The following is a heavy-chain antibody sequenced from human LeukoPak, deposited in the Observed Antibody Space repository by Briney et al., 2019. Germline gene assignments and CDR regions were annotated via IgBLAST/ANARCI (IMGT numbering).Heavy chain of an antibody. V-gene: IGHV1-18*01. J-gene: IGHJ4*02. CDR2: ISAYNGNT. CDR1: GYTFTSYG. Sequence: GASVKVSCKASGYTFTSYGVSWVRQAPGQGPEWMGWISAYNGNTNYAQKLQGRVTMTTDTSTSTAYMELRSLRSDDTAVYYCARTPNYGDLYYLDYWGQGTLVTVSS. D-gene: IGHD4-17*01. CDR3: ARTPNYGDLYYLDY.